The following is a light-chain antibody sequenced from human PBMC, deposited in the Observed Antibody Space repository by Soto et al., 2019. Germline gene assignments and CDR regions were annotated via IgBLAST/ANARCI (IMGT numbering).Light chain of an antibody. Sequence: EIVLTQSPGTLSLSPGERATLSCRASQSVSSIYLAWYQQKPGQAPSLLIYATSSRATGIPDRFSGSGSGTDFSLTISRLEPEDFAVYYCQQYGSSPWTFGQGTKVDIK. CDR3: QQYGSSPWT. CDR2: ATS. J-gene: IGKJ1*01. CDR1: QSVSSIY. V-gene: IGKV3-20*01.